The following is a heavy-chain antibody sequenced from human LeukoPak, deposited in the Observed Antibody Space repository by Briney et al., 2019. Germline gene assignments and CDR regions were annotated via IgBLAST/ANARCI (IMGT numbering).Heavy chain of an antibody. CDR2: INPNSGGT. J-gene: IGHJ4*02. V-gene: IGHV1-2*06. CDR3: ARESKAVAGTYDY. CDR1: GYTFTGYY. Sequence: ALVKVSCKASGYTFTGYYMHWVRQAPGQGLEWMGRINPNSGGTNYAQKFQGRVTMTRDTSISTAYMELSRLRSDDTAVYYCARESKAVAGTYDYWGQGTLVTVSS. D-gene: IGHD6-19*01.